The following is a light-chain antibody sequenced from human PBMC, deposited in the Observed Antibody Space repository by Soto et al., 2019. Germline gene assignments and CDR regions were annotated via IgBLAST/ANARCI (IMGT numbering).Light chain of an antibody. CDR2: AAS. CDR3: QQSYSTPIT. Sequence: DTQMTQSPSSLSASVGDRVTITCRASQSISSYLNWYQQKPGKAPKLLIYAASSLQSGVPSRFSGSGSGTDFTLTISSLQPEDFATYYCQQSYSTPITFGQGPRLEIK. J-gene: IGKJ5*01. CDR1: QSISSY. V-gene: IGKV1-39*01.